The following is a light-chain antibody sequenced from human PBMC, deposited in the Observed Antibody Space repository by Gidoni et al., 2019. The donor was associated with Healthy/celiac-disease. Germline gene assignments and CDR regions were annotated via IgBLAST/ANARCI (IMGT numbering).Light chain of an antibody. J-gene: IGKJ2*01. CDR1: QSISSG. CDR2: DAS. Sequence: DIQRTQSPSTMSASVVERDTITCRASQSISSGLALYQQKPGKAPKLLIYDASSLESGVPSRFSGSGSGTEFTLTISSLQPDDFATYYCQQYNSYPFTFGQGTKLEIK. CDR3: QQYNSYPFT. V-gene: IGKV1-5*01.